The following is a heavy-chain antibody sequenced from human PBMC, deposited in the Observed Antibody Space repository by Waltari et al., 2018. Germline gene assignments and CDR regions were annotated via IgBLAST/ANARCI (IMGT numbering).Heavy chain of an antibody. V-gene: IGHV4-59*01. Sequence: QVQLQESGPGLVKPSETLSLTCTVSGGSISSYYWSWLRQHPGKGLEWIGYIYYSGSTNYNPSLKSRVTISVDTSKNQFSLKLSSVTAADTAVYYCARDGTPSSTIPYYYYYYMDVWGKGTTVTVSS. J-gene: IGHJ6*03. CDR3: ARDGTPSSTIPYYYYYYMDV. CDR2: IYYSGST. D-gene: IGHD2-2*01. CDR1: GGSISSYY.